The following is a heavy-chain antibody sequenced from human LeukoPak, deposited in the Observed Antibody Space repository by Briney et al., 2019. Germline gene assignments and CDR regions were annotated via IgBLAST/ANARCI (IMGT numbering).Heavy chain of an antibody. Sequence: ASVKVSCKASGYIFTGYYIHWVRQAPGQGLEWMGWINPNSGGTDYAQKFQGRVIMTRDTSITTAYMELNSLISDDTAVYYCARGLAIVGVVIPTFFESWGQGTLVTVSS. CDR3: ARGLAIVGVVIPTFFES. CDR2: INPNSGGT. J-gene: IGHJ4*02. V-gene: IGHV1-2*02. CDR1: GYIFTGYY. D-gene: IGHD3-3*01.